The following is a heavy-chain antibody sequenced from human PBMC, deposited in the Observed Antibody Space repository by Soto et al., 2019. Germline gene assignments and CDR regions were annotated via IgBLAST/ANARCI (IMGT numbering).Heavy chain of an antibody. V-gene: IGHV3-11*05. CDR1: GFTFSDYY. CDR2: IGSSSSYT. D-gene: IGHD3-9*01. J-gene: IGHJ3*02. Sequence: QVQLVESGGGLVKPGGSLRLSCAASGFTFSDYYMSWIRQAPGKGLEWVSYIGSSSSYTNYADSVKGRFTISRDSAKNSLYRQINGLRAEDPAVYYCARDADFLPGSDAFDIGGQGTMFTVSS. CDR3: ARDADFLPGSDAFDI.